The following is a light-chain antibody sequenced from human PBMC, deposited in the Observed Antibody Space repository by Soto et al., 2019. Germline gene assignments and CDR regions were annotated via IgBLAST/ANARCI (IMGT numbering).Light chain of an antibody. CDR1: QSISDR. V-gene: IGKV1-5*03. CDR2: KAS. J-gene: IGKJ1*01. Sequence: DFLMTQSPSTLSASVGDRVTITCRASQSISDRLAWYQQKPGNAPKLLIYKASSLQSGVPSRFSGSGSGTEFTLTIISLQPDDFAMYHCQQYNSYRWTFGQGTKVEIK. CDR3: QQYNSYRWT.